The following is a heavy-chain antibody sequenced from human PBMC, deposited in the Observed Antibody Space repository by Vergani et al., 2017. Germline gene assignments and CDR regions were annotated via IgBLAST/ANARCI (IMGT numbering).Heavy chain of an antibody. CDR2: ISGSGGST. Sequence: EVQLVESGGGLVQPGGSLRLSCAASGFTFSSYAMSWVRQAPGKGLEWVSAISGSGGSTYYADSVKGRFTISRDNAKNSLYLQMNSLRAEDTAVYYCARGVPYYYDSSGYSFDYWGQGTLVTVSS. D-gene: IGHD3-22*01. CDR3: ARGVPYYYDSSGYSFDY. CDR1: GFTFSSYA. V-gene: IGHV3-23*04. J-gene: IGHJ4*02.